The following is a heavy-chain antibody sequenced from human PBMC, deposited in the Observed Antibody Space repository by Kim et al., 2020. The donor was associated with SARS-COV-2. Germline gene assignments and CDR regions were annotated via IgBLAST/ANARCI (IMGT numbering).Heavy chain of an antibody. Sequence: STYHNPPLKSRVTISVATSKNQFPLKLSSVTGADTAVYYCARVSYGMDVWGQGTTVTVSS. V-gene: IGHV4-30-2*04. CDR3: ARVSYGMDV. CDR2: ST. J-gene: IGHJ6*02.